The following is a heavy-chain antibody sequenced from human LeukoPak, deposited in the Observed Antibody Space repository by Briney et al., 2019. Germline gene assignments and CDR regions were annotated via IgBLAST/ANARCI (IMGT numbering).Heavy chain of an antibody. Sequence: GGTLRLSCAASGFTFSSYGMSWVRQAPGKGLEWVSAISGSGFTTYHADSVKGRFTISRDNSKNTLYLQMNSLRAEDTAVYYCAKSTLVGATRHWGQGTLVTVSS. CDR2: ISGSGFTT. CDR1: GFTFSSYG. CDR3: AKSTLVGATRH. J-gene: IGHJ4*02. V-gene: IGHV3-23*01. D-gene: IGHD1-26*01.